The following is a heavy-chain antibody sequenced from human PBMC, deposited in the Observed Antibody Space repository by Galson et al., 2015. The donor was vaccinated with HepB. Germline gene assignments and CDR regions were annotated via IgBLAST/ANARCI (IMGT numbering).Heavy chain of an antibody. J-gene: IGHJ4*02. V-gene: IGHV3-30-3*01. D-gene: IGHD1-26*01. CDR1: GFTFSSYA. CDR2: ISYDGSNK. CDR3: ARVRGGATIPLFDY. Sequence: SLRLSCAASGFTFSSYAMHWVRQAPGKGLEWVAVISYDGSNKYYADSVKGRFTISRDNSKNALYLQMNSLRAEDTAVYYCARVRGGATIPLFDYWGQGTLVTVSS.